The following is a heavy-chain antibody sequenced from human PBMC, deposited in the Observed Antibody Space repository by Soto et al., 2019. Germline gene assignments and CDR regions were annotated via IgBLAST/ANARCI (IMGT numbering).Heavy chain of an antibody. Sequence: QVQLVESGGGVVQPGRSLRLSCTASGFTFSSYSMHWVRQAPGKGLEWVTAMSYDGNSKYFADSVKGRFTISRDNSKNTLSLQMNSLGIEDSAVYYCVRGRTASDHDDFNLWGQGTLVTVSS. V-gene: IGHV3-30-3*01. D-gene: IGHD2-21*01. CDR3: VRGRTASDHDDFNL. CDR2: MSYDGNSK. CDR1: GFTFSSYS. J-gene: IGHJ4*02.